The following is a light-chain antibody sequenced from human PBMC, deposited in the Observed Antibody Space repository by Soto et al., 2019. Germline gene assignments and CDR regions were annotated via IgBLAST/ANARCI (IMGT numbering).Light chain of an antibody. CDR3: QQFGSSPLT. CDR1: QSVSRSF. CDR2: GAS. Sequence: EIVLTQSPGTLSLSPGERATLSCRASQSVSRSFLAWYQQKSGQAPRLLIYGASTRATGIPDRFSGSGSGTDLTLTISSLEPADFAVYFCQQFGSSPLTYGGGTQVEI. V-gene: IGKV3-20*01. J-gene: IGKJ4*01.